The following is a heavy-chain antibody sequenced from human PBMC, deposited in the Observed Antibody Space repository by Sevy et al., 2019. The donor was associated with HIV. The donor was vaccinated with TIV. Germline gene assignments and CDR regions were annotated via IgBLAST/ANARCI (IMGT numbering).Heavy chain of an antibody. V-gene: IGHV5-51*01. CDR2: IYPGDSDT. CDR1: GYSFTSYW. CDR3: ARIRAEYGDYLAFHFDY. J-gene: IGHJ4*02. Sequence: GESLKISCKGSGYSFTSYWIGWVRQMPGKGLEWMGIIYPGDSDTRYSPSFQGQVTISADKSISTAYLQWSSLKASDTAMYYCARIRAEYGDYLAFHFDYWGQGTLVTVSS. D-gene: IGHD4-17*01.